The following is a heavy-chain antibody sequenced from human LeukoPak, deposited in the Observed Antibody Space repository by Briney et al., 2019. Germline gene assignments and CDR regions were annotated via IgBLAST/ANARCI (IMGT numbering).Heavy chain of an antibody. Sequence: GASVKVSCKASGYTFTSYGISWVRQAPGQGLEWMGWISAYNGNTNYAQKFQGRVTMTRNTSISTAYMELSSLRSEDTAVYYCARGNDLWEPGTGPGYYYYYMDVWGKGTTVTVSS. CDR1: GYTFTSYG. D-gene: IGHD3/OR15-3a*01. J-gene: IGHJ6*03. V-gene: IGHV1-18*01. CDR2: ISAYNGNT. CDR3: ARGNDLWEPGTGPGYYYYYMDV.